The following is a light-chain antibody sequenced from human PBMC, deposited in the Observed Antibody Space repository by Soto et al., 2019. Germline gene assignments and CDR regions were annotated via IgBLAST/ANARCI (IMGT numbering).Light chain of an antibody. CDR2: GAS. CDR3: QQYDNSSPT. CDR1: QSLRSNF. J-gene: IGKJ3*01. V-gene: IGKV3-20*01. Sequence: EIVLRQSPGTLSVSPGERATLSFTASQSLRSNFLAWYQQKPGQAPRLLIYGASSRAAGIPDRFSGSGSGTDFTLTISRLEPEDFAVYYCQQYDNSSPTFGPGTKVDNK.